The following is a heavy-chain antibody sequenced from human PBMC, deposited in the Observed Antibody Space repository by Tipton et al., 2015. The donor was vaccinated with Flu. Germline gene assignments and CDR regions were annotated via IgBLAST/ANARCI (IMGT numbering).Heavy chain of an antibody. Sequence: TLSLTCTVSGASISSYYWNWIRQPAGKGLEWIGHIYTSGGTNYNPSLKSRVTISVDTSKNQFSLKLSSVTAADTAVYYCARHAPSYYYGSGSFRTWGQGTLVTVSS. D-gene: IGHD3-10*01. CDR2: IYTSGGT. J-gene: IGHJ4*02. V-gene: IGHV4-59*08. CDR3: ARHAPSYYYGSGSFRT. CDR1: GASISSYY.